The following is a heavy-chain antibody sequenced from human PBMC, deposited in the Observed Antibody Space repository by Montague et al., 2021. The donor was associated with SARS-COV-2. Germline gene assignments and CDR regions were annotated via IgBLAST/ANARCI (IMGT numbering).Heavy chain of an antibody. V-gene: IGHV4-61*01. CDR2: FYYTGST. D-gene: IGHD6-19*01. CDR1: GVSVTNGNYY. J-gene: IGHJ4*02. CDR3: VRDVGTGWGTFDS. Sequence: SETLSLTCIVSGVSVTNGNYYWSWIRQTPGKGLEWIGYFYYTGSTESNPSLKSRVTVSGDTSKNQFSLMLTSVTAADTAVYFCVRDVGTGWGTFDSWGQGILVTVSS.